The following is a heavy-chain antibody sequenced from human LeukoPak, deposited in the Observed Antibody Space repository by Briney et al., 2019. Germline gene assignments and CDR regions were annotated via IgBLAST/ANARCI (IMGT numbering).Heavy chain of an antibody. CDR3: ARSPMVRGRIWFDP. Sequence: PSETLSLTCTVSGGSISSSSYYWGWIRQPPGKGLEWIGSIYYSGSTYYNPSLKSRVTTSVDTSKNQFSLKLSSVTAADTAVYYCARSPMVRGRIWFDPWGQGTLVTVSS. J-gene: IGHJ5*02. CDR1: GGSISSSSYY. D-gene: IGHD3-10*01. CDR2: IYYSGST. V-gene: IGHV4-39*07.